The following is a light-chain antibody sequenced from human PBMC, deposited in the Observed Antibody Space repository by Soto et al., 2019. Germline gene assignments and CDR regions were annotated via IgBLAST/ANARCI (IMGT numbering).Light chain of an antibody. CDR2: AAS. V-gene: IGKV1-39*01. Sequence: DLQMTQSPSSLSASVGDRVTITCRASQSISSYLTWYQQKPGKAPKLLIYAASSLQSGVPSRFSGSGSGTDFTLTISSLHPEDFATYYCQQSYSTPLTFGAGTKVDIK. J-gene: IGKJ4*01. CDR3: QQSYSTPLT. CDR1: QSISSY.